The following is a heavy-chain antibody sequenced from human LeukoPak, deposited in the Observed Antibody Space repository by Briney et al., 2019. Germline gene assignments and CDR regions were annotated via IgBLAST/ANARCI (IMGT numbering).Heavy chain of an antibody. J-gene: IGHJ5*02. D-gene: IGHD6-13*01. CDR2: IWYDASNK. V-gene: IGHV3-33*01. Sequence: GGSLRLSCAASGFTLSSFGMHWVRQAPGKGLEWVAVIWYDASNKYYADSVKGRFTISRDNSKNTLFLQMNSLRDDDTAVYYCVREVGGSRFNYFDPWGQGTLVIVSS. CDR1: GFTLSSFG. CDR3: VREVGGSRFNYFDP.